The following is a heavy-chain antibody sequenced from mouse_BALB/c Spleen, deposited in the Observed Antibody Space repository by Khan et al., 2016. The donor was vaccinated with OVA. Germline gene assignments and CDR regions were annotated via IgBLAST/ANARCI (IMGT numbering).Heavy chain of an antibody. CDR1: GYTFTPYC. D-gene: IGHD2-1*01. CDR2: IDPRTGYT. J-gene: IGHJ3*01. Sequence: QVQLQQSGAELAKPGASVKMSCKASGYTFTPYCMHWVKQRPGEGLEWIVYIDPRTGYTECNQKFKNKATLTTDKSSNTAYMQLSSLTSEDSAVYYCARRGIYGIFAYWGQGTLVTVSA. CDR3: ARRGIYGIFAY. V-gene: IGHV1-7*01.